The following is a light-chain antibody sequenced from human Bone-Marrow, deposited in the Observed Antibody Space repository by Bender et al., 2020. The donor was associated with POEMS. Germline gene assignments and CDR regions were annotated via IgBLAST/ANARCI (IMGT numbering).Light chain of an antibody. CDR2: GND. V-gene: IGLV1-40*01. CDR1: GSNIGAGYD. J-gene: IGLJ3*02. CDR3: AAWEDSLNGWV. Sequence: QSLLPQPPSVSGAPGQRVTISCTGSGSNIGAGYDVHWYQHLPGSAPKLLIYGNDNRPSGVPDRFSGSKSGSSASLAITGLQAEDEADYYCAAWEDSLNGWVFGGGTKLTVL.